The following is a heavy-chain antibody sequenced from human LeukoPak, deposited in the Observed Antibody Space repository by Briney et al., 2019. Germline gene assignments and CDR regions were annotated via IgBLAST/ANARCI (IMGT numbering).Heavy chain of an antibody. CDR3: ARLLLDDPWGSGPYGGNSNTRFDY. Sequence: GESLKISFKGSGYSFTSYWIGWVRQMPGKGLEWMGIIYPGDSDTRYSPSFQGQVTISADKSISTAYLQWSSLKASDTAMYYCARLLLDDPWGSGPYGGNSNTRFDYWGQGTLVTVSS. V-gene: IGHV5-51*01. CDR2: IYPGDSDT. J-gene: IGHJ4*02. D-gene: IGHD4-23*01. CDR1: GYSFTSYW.